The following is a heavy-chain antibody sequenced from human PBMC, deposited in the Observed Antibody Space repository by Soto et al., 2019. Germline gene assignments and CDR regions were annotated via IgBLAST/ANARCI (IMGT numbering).Heavy chain of an antibody. V-gene: IGHV1-69*12. CDR2: IIPIFGTA. D-gene: IGHD2-8*02. CDR3: ATHWTGVPRYYYGMDV. CDR1: GGTFSSYA. J-gene: IGHJ6*02. Sequence: QVQLVQSGAEVKKPASSVKVSCKASGGTFSSYAISWVRQAPGQGLEWMGGIIPIFGTADYAQKFQGRVTITAGESTSTAYMGLSSLRSDDTAVYYWATHWTGVPRYYYGMDVWGQGTTVTVSS.